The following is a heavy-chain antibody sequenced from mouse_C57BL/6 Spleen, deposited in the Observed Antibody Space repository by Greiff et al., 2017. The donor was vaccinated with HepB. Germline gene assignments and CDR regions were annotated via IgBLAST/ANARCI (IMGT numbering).Heavy chain of an antibody. CDR1: GYTFTDYY. Sequence: EVQLQQSGPVLVKPGASVKMSCKASGYTFTDYYMNWVKQSHGKSLEWIGVINPYNGGTSYNQKFKGKATLTVDKSSSTAYMELNSLTSEDSAVYYCARFGIYAMDYWGQGTSVTVSS. CDR2: INPYNGGT. V-gene: IGHV1-19*01. D-gene: IGHD4-1*01. J-gene: IGHJ4*01. CDR3: ARFGIYAMDY.